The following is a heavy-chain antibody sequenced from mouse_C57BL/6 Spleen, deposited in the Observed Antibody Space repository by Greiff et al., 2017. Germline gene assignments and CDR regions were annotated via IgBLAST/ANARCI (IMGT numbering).Heavy chain of an antibody. J-gene: IGHJ1*03. CDR1: GYTFTSYW. CDR3: ARIDYGSIYALGYFDV. D-gene: IGHD1-1*01. Sequence: QVQLQQSGAELVRPGTSVKLSCKASGYTFTSYWMHWVKQRPGQGLEWIGVIDPSDSYTNYNQKFKGKATLTVDTSSSTAYMQLSSLTSEDSAVYYCARIDYGSIYALGYFDVWGTGTTVTVSS. CDR2: IDPSDSYT. V-gene: IGHV1-59*01.